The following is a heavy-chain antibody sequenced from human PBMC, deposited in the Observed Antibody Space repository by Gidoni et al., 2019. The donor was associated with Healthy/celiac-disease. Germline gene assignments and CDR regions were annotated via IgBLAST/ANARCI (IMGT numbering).Heavy chain of an antibody. Sequence: QVQLQESGPGLVNPSVTLSLTCAVSGGSISSSNWWSWVRQPPGKGLEWIGEIYHSGSTNYNPSLKSRVTISVDKSKNQFSLKLSSVTAADTAVYYCARVKQWELLPGWFDPWGQGTLVTVSS. D-gene: IGHD1-26*01. CDR2: IYHSGST. CDR1: GGSISSSNW. CDR3: ARVKQWELLPGWFDP. J-gene: IGHJ5*02. V-gene: IGHV4-4*02.